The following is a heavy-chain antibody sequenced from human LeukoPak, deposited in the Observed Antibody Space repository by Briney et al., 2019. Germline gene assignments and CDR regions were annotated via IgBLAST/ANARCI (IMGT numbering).Heavy chain of an antibody. CDR3: AKDARPQLRYFDWLTDY. V-gene: IGHV3-30*18. Sequence: GGSLRLSCAASGFTFSSYGMHWVRQAPGKGLEWVAVISYDGSNKYYADSVKGRFTISRDNSKNTLYLHMNSLRAEDTAVYYCAKDARPQLRYFDWLTDYWGQGTLVTVSS. J-gene: IGHJ4*02. CDR2: ISYDGSNK. CDR1: GFTFSSYG. D-gene: IGHD3-9*01.